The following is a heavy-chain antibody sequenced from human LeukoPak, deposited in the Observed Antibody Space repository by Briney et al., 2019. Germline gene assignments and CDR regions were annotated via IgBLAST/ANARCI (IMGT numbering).Heavy chain of an antibody. CDR1: GFTFSSYA. CDR3: AKGITLVRGVIISDAFDI. Sequence: PGGSLSLSCAASGFTFSSYAMSWVRQAPGKGLEWVSAISSTGGITYYVDSVKGRFTISRDNSKNTLYLQTSSLRVEDTAVYFCAKGITLVRGVIISDAFDIWGQGTLVTVSS. J-gene: IGHJ3*02. D-gene: IGHD3-10*01. CDR2: ISSTGGIT. V-gene: IGHV3-23*01.